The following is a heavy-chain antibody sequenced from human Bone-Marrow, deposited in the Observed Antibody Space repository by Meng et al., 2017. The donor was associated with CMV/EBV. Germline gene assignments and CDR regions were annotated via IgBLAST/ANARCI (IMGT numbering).Heavy chain of an antibody. J-gene: IGHJ5*02. Sequence: GSLRLSCAVYGGSFSAYYWSWIRQPPGKGLEWIGEIDHSGSTNYNPSLRSRVTISVDTSKNQFSLKLSSVTAADTAVYYCARDPDGSNWFDPWGQGTLVTVSS. CDR2: IDHSGST. CDR1: GGSFSAYY. V-gene: IGHV4-34*01. CDR3: ARDPDGSNWFDP. D-gene: IGHD1-26*01.